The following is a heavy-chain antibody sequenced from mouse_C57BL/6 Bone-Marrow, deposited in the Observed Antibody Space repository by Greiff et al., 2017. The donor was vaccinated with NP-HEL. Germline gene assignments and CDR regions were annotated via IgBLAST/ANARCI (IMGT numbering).Heavy chain of an antibody. D-gene: IGHD1-1*01. CDR2: FHPYNDDT. J-gene: IGHJ4*01. CDR1: GYTFTTYP. Sequence: VQRVESGAELVKPGASVNMSCKASGYTFTTYPIKWLKQSHGKCLEWIGNFHPYNDDTKYNEKFKGKATLTVEKSSSTVYLDLSRLTSDVSAVYYCARRSNFACAMYYWGQGTSVTVSS. CDR3: ARRSNFACAMYY. V-gene: IGHV1-47*01.